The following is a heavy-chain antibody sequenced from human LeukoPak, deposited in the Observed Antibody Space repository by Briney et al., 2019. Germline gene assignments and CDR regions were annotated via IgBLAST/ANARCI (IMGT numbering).Heavy chain of an antibody. V-gene: IGHV3-30*18. CDR3: AKGGRSYGHGLEYFQQ. J-gene: IGHJ1*01. CDR2: ISYDGSNK. CDR1: GFTFSSYG. Sequence: GGSLRLSCAASGFTFSSYGMHWVRQAPGKGLEWVAVISYDGSNKYYADSVKGRFTISRDNSKNTLYLQMNSLRAEDTAVYCCAKGGRSYGHGLEYFQQWGQGTLVTVSS. D-gene: IGHD1-26*01.